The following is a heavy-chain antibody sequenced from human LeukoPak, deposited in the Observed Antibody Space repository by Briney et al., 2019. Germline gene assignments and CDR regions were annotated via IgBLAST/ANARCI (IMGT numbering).Heavy chain of an antibody. D-gene: IGHD5-12*01. CDR1: GGSISSSGIY. CDR3: ARHSRSGYSDYESAFDI. V-gene: IGHV4-39*01. Sequence: PSETLSLTCTVSGGSISSSGIYWDCIRQPPGKGLEWIGTIFYSGSTYYNPSLKSRITISVDTSKNQFSLKLSSVTAADTAVYYCARHSRSGYSDYESAFDIWGQRTMVIVSS. J-gene: IGHJ3*02. CDR2: IFYSGST.